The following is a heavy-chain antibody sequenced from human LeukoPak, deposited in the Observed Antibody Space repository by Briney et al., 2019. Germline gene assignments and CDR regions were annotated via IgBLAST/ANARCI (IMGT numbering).Heavy chain of an antibody. V-gene: IGHV3-23*01. CDR1: AFSLSSYA. CDR3: AKAHYYGSSGYHSNDY. D-gene: IGHD3-22*01. J-gene: IGHJ4*02. CDR2: ISSSDGST. Sequence: GGSLRLSCTASAFSLSSYAMSWVRQAPGKGLEWVSAISSSDGSTYYADSVKGRFTISRDNSKNTLYLQMNSLRAEDTAVYYCAKAHYYGSSGYHSNDYWGQGTLVTVSS.